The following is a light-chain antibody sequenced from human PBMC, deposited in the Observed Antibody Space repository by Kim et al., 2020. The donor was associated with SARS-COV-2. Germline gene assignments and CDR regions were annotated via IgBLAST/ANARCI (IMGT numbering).Light chain of an antibody. V-gene: IGLV3-9*01. J-gene: IGLJ3*02. CDR3: QVWDSSTWV. CDR2: RDS. CDR1: NIGSKN. Sequence: SVALGQTARITCGGNNIGSKNVHWYRQKPGQAPVLVIYRDSNRPSGIPERFSASNSGNTATLTISRAQAGDEADYYCQVWDSSTWVFGGGTQLTVL.